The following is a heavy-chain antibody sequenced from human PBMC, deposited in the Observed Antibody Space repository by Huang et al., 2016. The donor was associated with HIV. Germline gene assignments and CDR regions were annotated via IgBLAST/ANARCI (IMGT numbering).Heavy chain of an antibody. J-gene: IGHJ2*01. D-gene: IGHD3-10*01. V-gene: IGHV1-2*02. CDR3: AREDFVHYSGRYWYFDL. CDR1: GYPLTDYF. Sequence: QVQLVQSGAEVKKPGASLKVSCKASGYPLTDYFIHWVRQAPGQGLEWMGWINPRRGVTNYAQKFEGRVTMTRDTSITTASLELSSLRSADTAVYYCAREDFVHYSGRYWYFDLWGRGTLVTVSS. CDR2: INPRRGVT.